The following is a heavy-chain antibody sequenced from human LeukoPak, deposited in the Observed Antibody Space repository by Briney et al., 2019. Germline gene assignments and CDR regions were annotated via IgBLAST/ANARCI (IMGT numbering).Heavy chain of an antibody. CDR2: IWYDGSNK. D-gene: IGHD2-15*01. CDR3: ARRYCSGGSCYSFRGDWFDP. Sequence: GGSLRLSCAASRFTFNSYGMHWVRQAPGKGLEWVAVIWYDGSNKYYADSVKGRFTISRDNSKNTLYLHMNSLRAEDMAVYYCARRYCSGGSCYSFRGDWFDPWGQGTLVTVSS. V-gene: IGHV3-33*01. J-gene: IGHJ5*02. CDR1: RFTFNSYG.